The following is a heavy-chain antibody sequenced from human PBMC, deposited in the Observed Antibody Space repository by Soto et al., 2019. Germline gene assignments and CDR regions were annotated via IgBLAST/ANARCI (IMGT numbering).Heavy chain of an antibody. CDR3: ARAEFRYCSGGSCYSGYYYYYMDV. J-gene: IGHJ6*03. D-gene: IGHD2-15*01. CDR2: INAGNCNT. CDR1: GYTFTSYA. Sequence: ASVKVSCKASGYTFTSYAMHWVRQAPGQRLEWMGWINAGNCNTKYSQKFQGRVTITRDTSASTAYMELSSLRSEDTAVYYCARAEFRYCSGGSCYSGYYYYYMDVWGKGTTVTVSS. V-gene: IGHV1-3*01.